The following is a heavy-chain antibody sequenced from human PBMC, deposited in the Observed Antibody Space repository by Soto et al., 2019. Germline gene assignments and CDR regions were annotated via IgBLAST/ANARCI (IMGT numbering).Heavy chain of an antibody. V-gene: IGHV3-30*18. J-gene: IGHJ4*02. D-gene: IGHD3-3*01. Sequence: QVQLVESGGGVVQPGRSLRLSCAASGFTFSSYGMHWVRQAPGKGLEWAAVISYDGSNKYYADSVKGRFTISRDNSKNTLYLQMNSLRAEDTAVYYCAKDRLEENGSFDYWGQGTLVTVSS. CDR2: ISYDGSNK. CDR3: AKDRLEENGSFDY. CDR1: GFTFSSYG.